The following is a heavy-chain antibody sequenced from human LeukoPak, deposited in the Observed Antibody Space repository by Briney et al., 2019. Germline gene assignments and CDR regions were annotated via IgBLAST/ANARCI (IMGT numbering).Heavy chain of an antibody. Sequence: GGSLRLSCAASAFTFSSYSMNWVRQAPGKGLEWVSIISRGSDDIHYADSVKGRFTISRDNTRNSLYLQMDSLRDEDTAVYYCARGATADTRHLDYRGQGTLVTVSP. D-gene: IGHD2-21*02. CDR2: ISRGSDDI. V-gene: IGHV3-21*01. CDR3: ARGATADTRHLDY. J-gene: IGHJ4*02. CDR1: AFTFSSYS.